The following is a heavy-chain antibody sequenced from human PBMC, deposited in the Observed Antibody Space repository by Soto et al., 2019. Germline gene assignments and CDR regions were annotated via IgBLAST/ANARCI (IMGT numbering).Heavy chain of an antibody. CDR2: VYYSGST. J-gene: IGHJ2*01. V-gene: IGHV4-30-4*01. Sequence: QLQESGPGLVKPSQTLSLTCTVSGASINNNDYYWSWIRQTPGKGLEWIGYVYYSGSTDYIPSLKRRLSMSIDKSQNRFTLKLNSVTAADTATYYCARMSYFYDKWYFDLWGRGTLVTVSS. CDR3: ARMSYFYDKWYFDL. CDR1: GASINNNDYY. D-gene: IGHD3-22*01.